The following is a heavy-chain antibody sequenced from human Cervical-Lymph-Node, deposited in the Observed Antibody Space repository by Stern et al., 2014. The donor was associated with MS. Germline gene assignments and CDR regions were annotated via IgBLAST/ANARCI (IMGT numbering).Heavy chain of an antibody. V-gene: IGHV3-30*03. Sequence: VPLLESGGTLVQPGGSLRLSCAASGFTFSSYAMRWVRQAPGKWLEWVALISFDGAKTYYADSVKGRFTISRDNPKNTLYLQMKSLRGEDTAVYYCARGSDWYPLDYWGQGTLVTVSS. J-gene: IGHJ4*02. CDR2: ISFDGAKT. D-gene: IGHD6-19*01. CDR1: GFTFSSYA. CDR3: ARGSDWYPLDY.